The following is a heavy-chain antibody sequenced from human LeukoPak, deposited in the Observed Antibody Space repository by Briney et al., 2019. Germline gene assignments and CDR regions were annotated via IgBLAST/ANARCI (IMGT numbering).Heavy chain of an antibody. D-gene: IGHD3-10*01. V-gene: IGHV3-7*01. CDR1: GFTFSIHW. J-gene: IGHJ4*02. CDR3: AKEEWFSFDS. Sequence: GGSLRLSCEVSGFTFSIHWMSWVRQAPGKGLEWVAKINPDGNDKYYADSVKGRFTISRDNAKRSLYLQMSNLRVDDTGLYYCAKEEWFSFDSWGQGYLVTVSS. CDR2: INPDGNDK.